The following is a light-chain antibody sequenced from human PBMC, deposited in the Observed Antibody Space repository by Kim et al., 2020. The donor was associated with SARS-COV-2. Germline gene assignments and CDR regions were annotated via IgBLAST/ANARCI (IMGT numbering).Light chain of an antibody. CDR3: QQDRSYPYT. CDR2: GTS. CDR1: QSVSSSY. V-gene: IGKV3-20*01. J-gene: IGKJ2*01. Sequence: EIVLTQSPGTLSLSPGERATLSCRASQSVSSSYLAWYQQKPGQAPRLLIYGTSSRATGIPDRFSGSGSGTDFTLTISRLEPEDFAVYYCQQDRSYPYTIGQGYKREI.